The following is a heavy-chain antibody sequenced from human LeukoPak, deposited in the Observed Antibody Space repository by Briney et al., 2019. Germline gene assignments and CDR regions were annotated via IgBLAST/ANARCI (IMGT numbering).Heavy chain of an antibody. CDR3: ARGGGTWAAEYCQH. V-gene: IGHV3-48*01. CDR1: GFTFSSYS. J-gene: IGHJ1*01. CDR2: ISSSSSTI. Sequence: GGSLRLSCAASGFTFSSYSMNWVRQAPGTGLEWVSYISSSSSTIYYADSVRGRFTISRDNAKNSLYLQMNSLRAEDTAVYYCARGGGTWAAEYCQHWGQGTLVTVSS. D-gene: IGHD2-15*01.